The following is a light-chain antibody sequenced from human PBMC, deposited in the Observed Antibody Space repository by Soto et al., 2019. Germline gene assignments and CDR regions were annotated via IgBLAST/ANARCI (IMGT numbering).Light chain of an antibody. V-gene: IGKV3-20*01. CDR3: QQYGSSPLFA. Sequence: EIVLTQSPGTLSLSPGESATLSCRASQSVSRSYLAWYQQKPGQAPRLLIYGASSRATGIPDRLSGSGSGTDVTLTISRLEPEDFAVYYCQQYGSSPLFAFGPGNKVDIK. CDR1: QSVSRSY. J-gene: IGKJ3*01. CDR2: GAS.